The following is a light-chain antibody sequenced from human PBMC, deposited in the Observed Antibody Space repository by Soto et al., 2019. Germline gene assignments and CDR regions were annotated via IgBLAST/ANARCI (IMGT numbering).Light chain of an antibody. J-gene: IGKJ4*01. CDR1: QSVSSNY. CDR2: GAS. CDR3: QQYGSSPLT. Sequence: EIVLTQSPGTLSLSPGERANLSCRASQSVSSNYLAWYQQKPGQAPRRLMYGASSRATGIPDRFSGSGSGTDFTLTISRQEPEDVAGYYCQQYGSSPLTFGGGTKLEIK. V-gene: IGKV3-20*01.